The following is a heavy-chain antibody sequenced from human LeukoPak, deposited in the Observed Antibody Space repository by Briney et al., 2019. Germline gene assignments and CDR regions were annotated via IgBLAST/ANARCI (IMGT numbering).Heavy chain of an antibody. D-gene: IGHD6-19*01. CDR2: IKSKTDGGTT. CDR3: AKVRWLVHGAFDI. Sequence: GGSLRLSCAASGFTFSNAWMSWVRQAPGKGLEWVGRIKSKTDGGTTDYAAPVKGRFTISRDDSKNTLYLQMNSLKTEDTAVYYCAKVRWLVHGAFDIWGQGTMVTVSS. V-gene: IGHV3-15*01. CDR1: GFTFSNAW. J-gene: IGHJ3*02.